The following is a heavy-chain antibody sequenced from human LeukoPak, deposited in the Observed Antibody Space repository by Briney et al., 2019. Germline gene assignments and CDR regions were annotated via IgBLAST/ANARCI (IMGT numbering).Heavy chain of an antibody. CDR3: AKGYSSSWYELGGYFDY. Sequence: GGSLRLSCAASGFTSSSYAMSWVRQAPGKGLEWVSAISGSGGSTYYADSVKGRFTISRDNSKNTLYLQMNSLRAEDTAVYYCAKGYSSSWYELGGYFDYWGQGTLVTVSS. CDR1: GFTSSSYA. J-gene: IGHJ4*02. D-gene: IGHD6-13*01. CDR2: ISGSGGST. V-gene: IGHV3-23*01.